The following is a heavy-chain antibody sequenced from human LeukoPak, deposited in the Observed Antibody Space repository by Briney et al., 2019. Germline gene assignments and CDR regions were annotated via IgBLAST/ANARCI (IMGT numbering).Heavy chain of an antibody. Sequence: GGSLRLSCAASGFTFSTYWTSWVRQAPGKGLEWVSYISSSSSTIYYADSVKGRFTISRDNAKNSLYLQMNSLRAEDTAVYFCASDYVWGSYRADAFDIWGQGTMVTVSS. CDR1: GFTFSTYW. V-gene: IGHV3-48*04. D-gene: IGHD3-16*02. CDR2: ISSSSSTI. CDR3: ASDYVWGSYRADAFDI. J-gene: IGHJ3*02.